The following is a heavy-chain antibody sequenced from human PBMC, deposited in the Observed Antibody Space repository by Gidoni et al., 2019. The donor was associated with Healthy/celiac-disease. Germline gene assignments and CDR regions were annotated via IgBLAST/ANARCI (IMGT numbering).Heavy chain of an antibody. J-gene: IGHJ5*02. CDR2: IYSGGST. CDR3: ARGGRKGIAAP. D-gene: IGHD6-13*01. V-gene: IGHV3-66*01. Sequence: EVQLVESGGGLVQPGGSLRLSWAASGFTVSSNYMSWVRQAPGKGLEWVSVIYSGGSTYSAYAVRGRFPISRDNSKNTLYLQMNSLRAEDTAVYYCARGGRKGIAAPWGQGTLVTVSS. CDR1: GFTVSSNY.